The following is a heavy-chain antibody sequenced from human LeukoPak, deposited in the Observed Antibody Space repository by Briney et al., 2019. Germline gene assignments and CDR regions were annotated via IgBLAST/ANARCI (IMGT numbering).Heavy chain of an antibody. V-gene: IGHV3-49*04. J-gene: IGHJ4*02. D-gene: IGHD2-2*02. CDR1: GFTSGDYA. CDR2: IRSKAYGGTT. Sequence: GGSLRLSCTASGFTSGDYAMSWVRQAPGKGLEWVGFIRSKAYGGTTEYAASVKGRSTISRDDSKSIAYLQMNSLKTEDTAVYYCTSCSSISCYTFDFDYWGQGTLATVSS. CDR3: TSCSSISCYTFDFDY.